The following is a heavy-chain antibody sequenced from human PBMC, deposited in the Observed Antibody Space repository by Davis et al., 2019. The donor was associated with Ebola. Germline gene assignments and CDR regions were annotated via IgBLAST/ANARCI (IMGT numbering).Heavy chain of an antibody. Sequence: MPSETLSLTCGVSGGSVSSGGYSWSWIRQPPGKGLEWIGNIFYSGSSSYSGSTNYHSSLKSRIFISVDTSKNQFSLKLNSVTAADTAVYYCARDSSGSPYSGLDVWGQGTTVTVSS. J-gene: IGHJ6*02. CDR3: ARDSSGSPYSGLDV. CDR1: GGSVSSGGYS. CDR2: IFYSGSSSYSGST. D-gene: IGHD6-25*01. V-gene: IGHV4-61*08.